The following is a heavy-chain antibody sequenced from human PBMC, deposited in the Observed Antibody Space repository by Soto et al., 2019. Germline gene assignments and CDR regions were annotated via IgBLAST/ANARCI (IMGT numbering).Heavy chain of an antibody. D-gene: IGHD2-15*01. CDR2: ISSSGSTI. V-gene: IGHV3-11*01. J-gene: IGHJ4*02. Sequence: GGSLRLSCASSGVIFSDYYMSWIRQAPGKGLEWVSYISSSGSTIYYADSVKGRFTISRDNAKNSLYLQMNSLRAEDTAVYYCAKHYCSGGSCFPNYYFDYWGQGTLVTVSS. CDR1: GVIFSDYY. CDR3: AKHYCSGGSCFPNYYFDY.